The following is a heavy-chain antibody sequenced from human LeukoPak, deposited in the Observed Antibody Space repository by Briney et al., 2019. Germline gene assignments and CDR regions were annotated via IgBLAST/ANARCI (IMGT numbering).Heavy chain of an antibody. CDR1: GDSISSGGYY. D-gene: IGHD6-19*01. CDR2: INHSGST. Sequence: PSETLSLTCTVSGDSISSGGYYWSWIRQPPGKGLEWIGEINHSGSTNYNPSLKSRVTISVDTSKNQFSLKLSSVTAADTAVYYCARGLGIAVAWGQGTLVTVSS. V-gene: IGHV4-39*07. J-gene: IGHJ4*02. CDR3: ARGLGIAVA.